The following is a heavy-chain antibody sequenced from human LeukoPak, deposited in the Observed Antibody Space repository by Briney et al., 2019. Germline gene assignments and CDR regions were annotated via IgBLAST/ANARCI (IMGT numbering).Heavy chain of an antibody. CDR3: ARGPLYSSGWYVHY. D-gene: IGHD6-19*01. J-gene: IGHJ4*02. V-gene: IGHV1-8*01. CDR1: GYTFTSYD. CDR2: MNPNSGNT. Sequence: ASVNVSCKASGYTFTSYDINWVRQATGQGLEWMGWMNPNSGNTGYAQKFQGRVTMTRNTSISTAYMELSSLRSEDTAVYYCARGPLYSSGWYVHYWGQGTLVTVSS.